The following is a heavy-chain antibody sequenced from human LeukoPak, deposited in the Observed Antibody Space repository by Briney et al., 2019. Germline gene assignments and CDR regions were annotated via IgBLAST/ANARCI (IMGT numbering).Heavy chain of an antibody. J-gene: IGHJ4*02. CDR3: ATILYGANGFDY. CDR1: GGSFSGYY. CDR2: INHSGST. V-gene: IGHV4-34*01. D-gene: IGHD4/OR15-4a*01. Sequence: PSETLSLTCAVYGGSFSGYYWSWIRQPPGKGLEWIGEINHSGSTNYNPSLKSRVTISVDTSKNQFSLKLKSVTAADTAVYYCATILYGANGFDYWGRGTLVTVSS.